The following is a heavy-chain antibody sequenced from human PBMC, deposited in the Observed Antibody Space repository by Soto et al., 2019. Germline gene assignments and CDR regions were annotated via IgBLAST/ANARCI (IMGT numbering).Heavy chain of an antibody. J-gene: IGHJ4*02. V-gene: IGHV3-72*01. CDR2: ARNKANSYTT. CDR1: GFTFSDHH. CDR3: ARLMCTSFDL. Sequence: EVQLVESGGGLVQPGGSLRLSCAASGFTFSDHHMDWVRQAPGKGLEWVGRARNKANSYTTAYAASVKGRFTISRDDSKNSLSLQMNSLKTEDTAVYFGARLMCTSFDLWGQGTLVTVSS. D-gene: IGHD2-8*01.